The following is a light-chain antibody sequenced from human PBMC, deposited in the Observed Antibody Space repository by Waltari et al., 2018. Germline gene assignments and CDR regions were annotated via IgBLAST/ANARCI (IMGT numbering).Light chain of an antibody. CDR1: QSVGRS. J-gene: IGKJ1*01. V-gene: IGKV3-20*01. CDR2: GAS. Sequence: EIVLTQSPGTPSLSPGESTTLSCWSSQSVGRSLAWYQQKRGQDPRLLIYGASTRASGIPDRFSGSGSGTDFSLTISRLEPEDFAVYYCQHYVRLPVTFGQGTKVEIK. CDR3: QHYVRLPVT.